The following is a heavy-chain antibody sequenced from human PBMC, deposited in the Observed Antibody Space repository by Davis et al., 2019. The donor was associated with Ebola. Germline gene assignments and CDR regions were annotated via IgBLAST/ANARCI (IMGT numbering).Heavy chain of an antibody. Sequence: MPSETLSLTCTVSGGSISSYYWSWIRQPPGKGLEWIGYIYYSGSTNYNPSLKSRVTISVDTSKNHFSLKLSSVTAADTAVYYCARDSRWLVPGTYYYYGMDVWGQGTTVTVSS. CDR2: IYYSGST. D-gene: IGHD6-19*01. CDR1: GGSISSYY. CDR3: ARDSRWLVPGTYYYYGMDV. J-gene: IGHJ6*02. V-gene: IGHV4-59*01.